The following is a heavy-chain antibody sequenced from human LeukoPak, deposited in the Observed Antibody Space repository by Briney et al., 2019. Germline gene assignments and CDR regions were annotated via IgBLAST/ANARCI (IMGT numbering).Heavy chain of an antibody. CDR3: ARYSTKTYFDY. CDR1: GGSISSYY. Sequence: SETLSLTCTVSGGSISSYYWSWIRQPPGKGLEWIGYIYYSGSTNYNPSLKSRVTISVDASKNQFSLKLSSVTAADTAVYYCARYSTKTYFDYWGQGTLVTVSS. J-gene: IGHJ4*02. V-gene: IGHV4-59*01. CDR2: IYYSGST. D-gene: IGHD1-14*01.